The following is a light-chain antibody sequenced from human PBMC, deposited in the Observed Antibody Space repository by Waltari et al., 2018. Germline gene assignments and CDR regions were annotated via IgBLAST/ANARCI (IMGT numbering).Light chain of an antibody. CDR2: DLS. J-gene: IGLJ3*02. Sequence: QSALTQPASVSGSPGQSITISCTGTSSDVGGYNYVSWYQQHPGKAPKLMIYDLSNRPSGVSNRFSGSKSGNTASLTISGLQAEDEADYYGSSYTSSSTLWVFGGGTKLTVL. V-gene: IGLV2-14*03. CDR3: SSYTSSSTLWV. CDR1: SSDVGGYNY.